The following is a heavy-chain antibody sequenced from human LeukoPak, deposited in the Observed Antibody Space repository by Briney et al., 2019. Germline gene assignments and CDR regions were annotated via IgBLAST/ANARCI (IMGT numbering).Heavy chain of an antibody. Sequence: GESLKISCKGSGYSFTSYWIGWVRQMPGKGLEWMGIIYPGDSDTRYSPSFQGQVTISADKSISTAYLQWSSLKASETAMYYCARLAMVRGVIQYYFDYWGQGTLVTVSS. D-gene: IGHD3-10*01. V-gene: IGHV5-51*01. CDR3: ARLAMVRGVIQYYFDY. CDR1: GYSFTSYW. J-gene: IGHJ4*02. CDR2: IYPGDSDT.